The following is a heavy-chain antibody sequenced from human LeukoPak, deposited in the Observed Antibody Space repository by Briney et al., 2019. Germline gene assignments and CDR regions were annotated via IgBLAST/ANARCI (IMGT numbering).Heavy chain of an antibody. CDR1: GYSISSGYY. J-gene: IGHJ4*02. CDR3: TRDSGYKFDF. Sequence: PSETLSLTCTVSGYSISSGYYWGWVRQPPGKGLEWIGSLYHSGSPYSNPSLQSRVTISVDTPKNQFSLKLSSMIAADTAVYYCTRDSGYKFDFWGQGTLVMVSS. V-gene: IGHV4-38-2*02. D-gene: IGHD5-12*01. CDR2: LYHSGSP.